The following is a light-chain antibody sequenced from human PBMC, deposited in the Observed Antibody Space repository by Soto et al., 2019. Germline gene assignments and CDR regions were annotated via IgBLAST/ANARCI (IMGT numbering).Light chain of an antibody. CDR2: AAS. Sequence: TQMTQSPLSLSASVGEKIIITCRASRDVGSDVSWYQQKPGQAPKLVIYAASNLYTGVPSRFSGRRSGTEFTITIISLQPEDFATYYCLQDYGDSWTFGQGTKVEIE. CDR3: LQDYGDSWT. J-gene: IGKJ1*01. V-gene: IGKV1-6*01. CDR1: RDVGSD.